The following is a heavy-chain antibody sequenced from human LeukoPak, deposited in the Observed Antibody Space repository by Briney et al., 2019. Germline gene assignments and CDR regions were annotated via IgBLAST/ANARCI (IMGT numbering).Heavy chain of an antibody. CDR1: GYSISSGYY. CDR2: IHHSGST. V-gene: IGHV4-38-2*02. Sequence: KPSETLSLTCTVSGYSISSGYYWGWIRQPPGKGLEWIGSIHHSGSTYYNPSLKSRVTIPVDTSKNLFSLNMSSVTAADTAVYYCARLIYCSGGNCNLGYFDYWGQGTLVTVSS. CDR3: ARLIYCSGGNCNLGYFDY. D-gene: IGHD2-15*01. J-gene: IGHJ4*02.